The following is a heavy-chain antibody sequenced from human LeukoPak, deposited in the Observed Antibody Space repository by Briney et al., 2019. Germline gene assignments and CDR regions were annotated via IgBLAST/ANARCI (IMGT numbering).Heavy chain of an antibody. V-gene: IGHV1-24*01. CDR2: FDPEDGET. CDR3: ATDGYSSSWYGSEYFQH. J-gene: IGHJ1*01. D-gene: IGHD6-13*01. CDR1: GYTLTELS. Sequence: ASVKVSCKVSGYTLTELSMHWVRQAPGKGLEWMGGFDPEDGETIYAQKFQGRVTMTEDTSTDTAYMELSSLRSEDTAVYYCATDGYSSSWYGSEYFQHWGQGTLVTVSS.